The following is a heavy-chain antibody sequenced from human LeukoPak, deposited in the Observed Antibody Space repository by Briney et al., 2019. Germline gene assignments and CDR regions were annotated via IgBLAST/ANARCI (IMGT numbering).Heavy chain of an antibody. CDR2: ISAYNGNT. Sequence: GASVKVSCKASGYTFTSNAVSWVRQAPGQGLEWMGWISAYNGNTNYAQKLQGRVTMTTDTSTSTAYMELRSLRSDDTAVYYCARVPTMVLWFDPWGQGTLVTVSS. D-gene: IGHD3-10*01. CDR1: GYTFTSNA. V-gene: IGHV1-18*01. J-gene: IGHJ5*02. CDR3: ARVPTMVLWFDP.